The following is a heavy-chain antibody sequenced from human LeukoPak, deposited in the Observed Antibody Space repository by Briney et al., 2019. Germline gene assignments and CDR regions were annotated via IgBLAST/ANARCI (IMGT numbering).Heavy chain of an antibody. V-gene: IGHV4-34*01. CDR2: INHSGST. Sequence: PSETLSLTCAVYGGSFSGYYWSWIRQPPGKGLEWIGEINHSGSTNYNPSLKSRVTISVDTSKNQFSLKLSSVTAADTAVYYCARGRGSSGRFDYWGQGTLVTVSS. J-gene: IGHJ4*02. CDR3: ARGRGSSGRFDY. CDR1: GGSFSGYY. D-gene: IGHD3-22*01.